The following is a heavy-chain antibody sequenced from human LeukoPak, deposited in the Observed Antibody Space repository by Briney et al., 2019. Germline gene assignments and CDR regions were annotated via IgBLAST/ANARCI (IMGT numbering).Heavy chain of an antibody. D-gene: IGHD3-9*01. CDR1: GYSISSGYY. CDR2: IYYSGST. V-gene: IGHV4-38-2*02. Sequence: PSETLSLTCTVSGYSISSGYYWGWIRQPPGKGLEWIGSIYYSGSTYYNPSLKSRVTISVDTSKNQFSLKLSSVTAADTAVYYCARRGYYDILTGYSLMGAFDIWGQGTMVTVSS. CDR3: ARRGYYDILTGYSLMGAFDI. J-gene: IGHJ3*02.